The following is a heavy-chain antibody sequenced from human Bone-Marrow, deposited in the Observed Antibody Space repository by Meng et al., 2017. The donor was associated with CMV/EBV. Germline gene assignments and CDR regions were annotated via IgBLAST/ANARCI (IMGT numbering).Heavy chain of an antibody. J-gene: IGHJ4*02. V-gene: IGHV3-7*04. CDR2: IKQDGSEK. CDR1: GFTFSSYW. D-gene: IGHD1-14*01. Sequence: GESLKISCAASGFTFSSYWMSWVRQAPGKGLEWVANIKQDGSEKYYVDSVKGRFTISRDNAKNSLYPQMNSLRAEDTAVYYCARGYHLDYWGQGTLVTVSS. CDR3: ARGYHLDY.